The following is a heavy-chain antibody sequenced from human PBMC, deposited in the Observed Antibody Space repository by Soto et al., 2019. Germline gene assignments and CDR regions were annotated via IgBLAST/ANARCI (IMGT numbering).Heavy chain of an antibody. CDR1: GGSISSSSYY. D-gene: IGHD2-15*01. Sequence: QLQLQESGPGLVKPSETLSLTCTVSGGSISSSSYYWGWIRQPPGKGLEWIGSIYYSGSTYYNPSLKSGVTLLVDTSKNQYSMKLSSVTAADTAVYYCARHLHCSGGSCYSHWYFDLWGRGTMVTVSS. V-gene: IGHV4-39*01. CDR3: ARHLHCSGGSCYSHWYFDL. J-gene: IGHJ2*01. CDR2: IYYSGST.